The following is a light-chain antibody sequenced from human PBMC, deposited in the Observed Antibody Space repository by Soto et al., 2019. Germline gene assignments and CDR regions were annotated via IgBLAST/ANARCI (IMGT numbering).Light chain of an antibody. Sequence: EIMLTQSPATLSLSPGERATLSCKASQNIRSHLAWYLQKPGQPPRLLIFGASNRATGIPARFSGSGSGTDFTLTISSLEPEDSGLYYCQQRSDWPLTFGGGARVEVK. J-gene: IGKJ4*01. CDR2: GAS. CDR3: QQRSDWPLT. CDR1: QNIRSH. V-gene: IGKV3-11*01.